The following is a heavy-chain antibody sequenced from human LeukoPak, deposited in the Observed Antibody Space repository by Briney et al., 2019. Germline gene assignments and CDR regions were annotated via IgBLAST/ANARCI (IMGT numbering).Heavy chain of an antibody. V-gene: IGHV4-38-2*02. J-gene: IGHJ5*02. D-gene: IGHD5-24*01. Sequence: SETLSLTCTVSGYSISSGYYWGWIRQPPGNGLEWIGSIYHSGSTYYNPSLKSRVTISVDTSKNQFSLKLSSVTAADTAVYYCARDRGDGYNFVWFDPWGQGTLVTVSS. CDR1: GYSISSGYY. CDR3: ARDRGDGYNFVWFDP. CDR2: IYHSGST.